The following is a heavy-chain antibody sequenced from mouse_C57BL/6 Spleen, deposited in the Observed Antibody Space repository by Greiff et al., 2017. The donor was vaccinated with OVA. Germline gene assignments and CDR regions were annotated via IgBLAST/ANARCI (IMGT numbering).Heavy chain of an antibody. D-gene: IGHD2-2*01. Sequence: EVKLEESGGGLVQPGGSLSLSCAASGFTFTDYYMSWVRQPPGKALEWLGFIRNKANGYTTEYSASVKGRFTISRDNSQSILYLQMNALRAEDSATYYCARYGGGLWLRDYFDYWGQGTTLTVSS. J-gene: IGHJ2*01. CDR1: GFTFTDYY. CDR2: IRNKANGYTT. V-gene: IGHV7-3*01. CDR3: ARYGGGLWLRDYFDY.